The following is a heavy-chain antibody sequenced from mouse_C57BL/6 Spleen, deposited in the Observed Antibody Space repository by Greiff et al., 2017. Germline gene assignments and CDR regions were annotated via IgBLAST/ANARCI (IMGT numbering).Heavy chain of an antibody. CDR1: GFNFSSYA. J-gene: IGHJ3*01. Sequence: EVKLVESGGGLVKPGGSLKLSCAASGFNFSSYAMSWVRQPPEKRLEWVATISDGGSYTYSPDNVKGRFTISRDYAKNNLYLQMSHLKSEDTAMYYGARDYDYDPCFAYWGQGTLVTVSA. D-gene: IGHD2-4*01. CDR2: ISDGGSYT. V-gene: IGHV5-4*01. CDR3: ARDYDYDPCFAY.